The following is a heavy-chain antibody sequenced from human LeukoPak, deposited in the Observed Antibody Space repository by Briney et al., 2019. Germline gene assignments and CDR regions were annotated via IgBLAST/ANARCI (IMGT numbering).Heavy chain of an antibody. CDR2: MSPNSGNT. CDR1: GYTFTSYD. CDR3: ARGSRGRRYYYYYMDV. V-gene: IGHV1-8*01. J-gene: IGHJ6*03. Sequence: ASVKVSCKASGYTFTSYDINWVRQATGQGLEWMGWMSPNSGNTGYAQKFQGRVTMTRNTSISTAYMELSSLRSEDTAVYYCARGSRGRRYYYYYMDVWGKGTTVTVSS.